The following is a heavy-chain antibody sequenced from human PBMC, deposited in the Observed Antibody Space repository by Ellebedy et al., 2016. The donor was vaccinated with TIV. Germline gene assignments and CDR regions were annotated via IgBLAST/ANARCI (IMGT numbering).Heavy chain of an antibody. Sequence: GGSLRLSXVASGFTFTNYAMGWVRQAPGKGLEWVSLISGSGGSTYYAGSVKGRFTISRDNSKNTLYLLMNSLRADDTAVYYCAKRDLVAGAGECWGQGTLVTVSS. CDR3: AKRDLVAGAGEC. V-gene: IGHV3-23*01. CDR1: GFTFTNYA. J-gene: IGHJ1*01. D-gene: IGHD6-19*01. CDR2: ISGSGGST.